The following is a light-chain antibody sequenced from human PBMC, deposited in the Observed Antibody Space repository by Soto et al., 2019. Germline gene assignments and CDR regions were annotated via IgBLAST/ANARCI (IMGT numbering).Light chain of an antibody. CDR1: SSDVGGYNY. CDR3: SSYAGSKLVV. V-gene: IGLV2-8*01. J-gene: IGLJ2*01. Sequence: QSALTQPPSASGSPGQSVTISCTGTSSDVGGYNYVSWYQHHPGKAPKLMIYEASKRPSGVPDRFSGSKSGNTASLTVSGLQAEDEADYYCSSYAGSKLVVFGGGTKLTVL. CDR2: EAS.